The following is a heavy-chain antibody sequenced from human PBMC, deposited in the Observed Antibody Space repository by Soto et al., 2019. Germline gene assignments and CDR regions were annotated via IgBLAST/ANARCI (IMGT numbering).Heavy chain of an antibody. CDR1: GGTFSRFT. Sequence: QVQLVQSGAEVKKPGSSVKVSCKASGGTFSRFTIIWVRQAPRQGLEWMGGIIPIFHTANYAQKFQGRVSITADESTSTAYMELSSLRSEDTAVYYCPREYDVSGSGTYGYGPWGQGTLVTASS. CDR3: PREYDVSGSGTYGYGP. J-gene: IGHJ5*02. CDR2: IIPIFHTA. D-gene: IGHD3-10*01. V-gene: IGHV1-69*01.